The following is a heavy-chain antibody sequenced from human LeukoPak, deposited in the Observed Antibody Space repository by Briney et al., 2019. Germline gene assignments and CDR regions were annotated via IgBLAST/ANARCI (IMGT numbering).Heavy chain of an antibody. CDR2: ISGSGGST. D-gene: IGHD6-13*01. CDR3: AKGLSPGAAAGTY. V-gene: IGHV3-23*01. CDR1: GFIFSIYN. Sequence: GGSLRLSCAASGFIFSIYNMNWVRQAPGKGLEWVSAISGSGGSTYYADSVKGRFTISRDNSKNTLYLQMNSLRAEDTAVYYCAKGLSPGAAAGTYWGQGTLVAVSS. J-gene: IGHJ4*02.